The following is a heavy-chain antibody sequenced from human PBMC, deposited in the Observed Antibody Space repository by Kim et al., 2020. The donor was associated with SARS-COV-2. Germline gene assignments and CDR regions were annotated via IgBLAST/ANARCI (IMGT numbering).Heavy chain of an antibody. D-gene: IGHD6-19*01. CDR3: ARLGYGSGWYPGDFDY. Sequence: SFQGLVTISADKSISTAYLQWSSLKASDTAIYYCARLGYGSGWYPGDFDYWGQGTLVTVSS. V-gene: IGHV5-51*01. J-gene: IGHJ4*02.